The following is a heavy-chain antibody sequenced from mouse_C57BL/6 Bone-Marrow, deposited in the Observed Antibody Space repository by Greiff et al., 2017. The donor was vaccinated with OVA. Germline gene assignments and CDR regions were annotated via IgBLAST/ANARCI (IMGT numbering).Heavy chain of an antibody. CDR1: GYTFTDYE. V-gene: IGHV1-15*01. Sequence: VKLQESGAELVRPGASVTLSCKASGYTFTDYEMHWVKQTPVHGLEWIGAIDPETGGTAYNQKFKGKAILTADKSSSTAYMELRSLTSEDSAVYYCTTYHEAYWGQGTLVTVSA. CDR2: IDPETGGT. J-gene: IGHJ3*01. CDR3: TTYHEAY.